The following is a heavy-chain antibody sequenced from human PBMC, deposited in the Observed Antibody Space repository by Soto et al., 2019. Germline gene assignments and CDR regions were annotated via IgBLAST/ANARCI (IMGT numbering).Heavy chain of an antibody. D-gene: IGHD4-17*01. CDR3: AAFTANGETGYYYGMDV. V-gene: IGHV1-58*01. Sequence: GASVKVSCKASGFTFTSSAVQWVRQARGQRLEWIGWIVVGSGNTNYAQKFQERVTITRDMSTSTAYMELSSLRSEDTAVYYCAAFTANGETGYYYGMDVWGQGTTVTVSS. CDR2: IVVGSGNT. CDR1: GFTFTSSA. J-gene: IGHJ6*02.